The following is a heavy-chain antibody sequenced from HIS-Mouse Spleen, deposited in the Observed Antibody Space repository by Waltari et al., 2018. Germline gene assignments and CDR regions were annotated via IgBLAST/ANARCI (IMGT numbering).Heavy chain of an antibody. J-gene: IGHJ4*02. CDR1: GYTFTGYY. Sequence: QVQLVQSGAEVKKPGASVKVSCKASGYTFTGYYMHWVRQAPGQGLEWMGWINPNSGGTNYEQKFQGRVTMTRDTSISTAYMELSRLRSDDTAVYYCARDGYNYYFDYWGQGTLVTVSS. CDR3: ARDGYNYYFDY. CDR2: INPNSGGT. D-gene: IGHD5-12*01. V-gene: IGHV1-2*02.